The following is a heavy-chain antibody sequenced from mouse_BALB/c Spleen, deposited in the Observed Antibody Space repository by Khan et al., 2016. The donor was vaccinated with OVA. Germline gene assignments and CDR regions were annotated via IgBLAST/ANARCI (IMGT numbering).Heavy chain of an antibody. Sequence: QVQLKQSGPGLVAPSQSLSITCTVSGFSLTSYGVNWVRQPPGKGLEWLGVIWGDGSTNYPSALISRLSIPKDSSKSQVFLKLNSLQTDDTATYYCAKRGDLYAIDYWGQGTSVTVSS. CDR1: GFSLTSYG. CDR3: AKRGDLYAIDY. CDR2: IWGDGST. V-gene: IGHV2-3*01. J-gene: IGHJ4*01.